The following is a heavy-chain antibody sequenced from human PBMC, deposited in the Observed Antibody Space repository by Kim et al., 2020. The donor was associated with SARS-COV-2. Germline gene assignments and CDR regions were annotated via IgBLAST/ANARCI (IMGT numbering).Heavy chain of an antibody. CDR3: AGAGGDAFDI. D-gene: IGHD1-26*01. CDR2: NK. J-gene: IGHJ3*02. V-gene: IGHV3-30*02. Sequence: NKSYADSVKGRFTISRDNSKTTLYLQMNSLRAEDTAVYYCAGAGGDAFDIWGQGTMVTVSS.